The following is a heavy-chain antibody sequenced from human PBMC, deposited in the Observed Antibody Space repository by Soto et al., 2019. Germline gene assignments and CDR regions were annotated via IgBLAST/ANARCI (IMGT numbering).Heavy chain of an antibody. Sequence: EVQLLESGRGLVQPGESLRLSCAARGFSFSNYAMSWVRQAPGKGLEWVSGISGSGGTTYYADSVKGRFIISRDNSKTMLFLQINSLRAEDTAIYYCAKEDTTGFSAYYFDYWGQGSQVTVSS. CDR2: ISGSGGTT. D-gene: IGHD3-22*01. CDR1: GFSFSNYA. CDR3: AKEDTTGFSAYYFDY. J-gene: IGHJ4*02. V-gene: IGHV3-23*01.